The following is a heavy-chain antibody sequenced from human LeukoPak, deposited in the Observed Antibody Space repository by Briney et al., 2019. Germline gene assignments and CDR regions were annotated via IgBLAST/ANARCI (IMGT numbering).Heavy chain of an antibody. J-gene: IGHJ4*02. CDR3: AKDMERRGSYAGD. Sequence: GGSLRLSCAASGFTFDDYAMHWVRQAPGKGLEWVSGISWNSGSIGYADSVKGRFTISRDNAKNSLYLHMNSLRAEDTALYYCAKDMERRGSYAGDWGQGTLVTVSS. D-gene: IGHD1-26*01. V-gene: IGHV3-9*01. CDR2: ISWNSGSI. CDR1: GFTFDDYA.